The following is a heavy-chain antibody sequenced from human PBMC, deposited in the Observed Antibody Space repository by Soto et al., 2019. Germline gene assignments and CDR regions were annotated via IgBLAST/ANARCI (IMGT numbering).Heavy chain of an antibody. CDR3: ARGSNDFWSGYLYYYYYYMDV. V-gene: IGHV4-59*12. CDR1: GGSISSYY. Sequence: TSETLSLTCTVSGGSISSYYWSWIRQPPGKGLEWIGYIYYSGSTNYYPSLKSRVTISVDTSKNQFSLKLSSVTAADTAVYYCARGSNDFWSGYLYYYYYYMDVWGKGTTVTVSS. J-gene: IGHJ6*03. CDR2: IYYSGST. D-gene: IGHD3-3*01.